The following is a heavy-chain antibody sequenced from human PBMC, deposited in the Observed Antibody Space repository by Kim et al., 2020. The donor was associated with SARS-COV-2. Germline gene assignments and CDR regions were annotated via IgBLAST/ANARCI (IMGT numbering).Heavy chain of an antibody. V-gene: IGHV6-1*01. D-gene: IGHD6-19*01. J-gene: IGHJ5*02. Sequence: SVTSRITIHPDTSKNQYSLQLNSVNPEDTAVYYCARALRAVAGTWWFDPWGQGTLVTVSS. CDR3: ARALRAVAGTWWFDP.